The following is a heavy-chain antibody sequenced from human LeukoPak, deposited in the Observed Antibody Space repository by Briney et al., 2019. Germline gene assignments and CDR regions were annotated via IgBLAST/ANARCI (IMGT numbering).Heavy chain of an antibody. V-gene: IGHV4-4*02. CDR1: GGSISSSNW. CDR3: AKGGFGGSYYFDY. CDR2: IYHSGST. J-gene: IGHJ4*02. Sequence: PSETLSLTCAVSGGSISSSNWWSWVRQPPGKGLEWIGEIYHSGSTNYNPSLKGRVTISVDKSKNQFSLKLSSVTAADTAVYYWAKGGFGGSYYFDYWGQGTLVTVSS. D-gene: IGHD2-15*01.